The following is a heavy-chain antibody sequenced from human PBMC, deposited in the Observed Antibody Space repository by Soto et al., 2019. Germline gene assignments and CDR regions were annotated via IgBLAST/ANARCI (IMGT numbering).Heavy chain of an antibody. D-gene: IGHD1-1*01. CDR2: IIPIFGTA. V-gene: IGHV1-69*13. Sequence: GASVKVSCKASGGTFSSYAISWVRQAPGQGLEWMGGIIPIFGTANYAQKFQGRVTITADESTSTAYRELSGLRSEDTAVYYCARGRGWVAGTSYYYYGMDVWGQGTTVTVSS. CDR1: GGTFSSYA. CDR3: ARGRGWVAGTSYYYYGMDV. J-gene: IGHJ6*02.